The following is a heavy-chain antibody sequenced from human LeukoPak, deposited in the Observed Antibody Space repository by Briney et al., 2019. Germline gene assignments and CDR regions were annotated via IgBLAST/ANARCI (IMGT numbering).Heavy chain of an antibody. V-gene: IGHV4-59*06. Sequence: PSETLSLTCTVSGGSISSYHWSWIRQPPGKGLEWIGYIYYSGSTYYNPSLKSRATISVDTSKNQFSLKLSSVTAADTAVYYCARESGSYFDYWGQGTLVTVSS. CDR2: IYYSGST. D-gene: IGHD1-26*01. J-gene: IGHJ4*02. CDR3: ARESGSYFDY. CDR1: GGSISSYH.